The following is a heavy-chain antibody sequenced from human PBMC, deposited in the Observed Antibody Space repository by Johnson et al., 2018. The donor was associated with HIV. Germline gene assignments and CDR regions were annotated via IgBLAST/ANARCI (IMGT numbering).Heavy chain of an antibody. CDR3: ARKGDAFDI. Sequence: QEQLVESGGGLVQPGGSLRLSCAASGFTFSSYAMHWVRQAPGKGLEWVAVISYDGSNKYYADSVKGRFTISRDNSKNTLYLQMDSLRAEDTAVYYCARKGDAFDIWGQGTMVIVSS. J-gene: IGHJ3*02. CDR1: GFTFSSYA. CDR2: ISYDGSNK. V-gene: IGHV3-30-3*01.